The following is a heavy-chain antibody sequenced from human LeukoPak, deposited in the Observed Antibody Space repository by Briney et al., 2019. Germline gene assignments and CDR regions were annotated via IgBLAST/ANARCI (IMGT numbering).Heavy chain of an antibody. Sequence: SETLSLTCTVSGGSISSSDYYWGLIRQPPGEGLEWIGRISYSGTSYYNPSLKRRITISVDTSNNQFSLKMTSVTAADTAVYFCARLIHSYYYDSSGYYPYYYMDVWGKGTTVTVSS. V-gene: IGHV4-39*01. J-gene: IGHJ6*03. CDR1: GGSISSSDYY. CDR2: ISYSGTS. CDR3: ARLIHSYYYDSSGYYPYYYMDV. D-gene: IGHD3-22*01.